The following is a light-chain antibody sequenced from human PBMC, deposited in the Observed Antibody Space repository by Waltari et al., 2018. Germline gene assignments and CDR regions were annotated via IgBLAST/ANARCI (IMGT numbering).Light chain of an antibody. CDR2: SSS. V-gene: IGLV1-44*01. CDR1: NSNIGIYS. J-gene: IGLJ3*02. CDR3: VTWDDGLDAWV. Sequence: QSVLTQSPSASGTHGQRVTISCSGGNSNIGIYSLNWYQQLPGMAPKLLIHSSSQRPSGVPDRFSGSKSGTSASLAISGLQSEDEADYYCVTWDDGLDAWVFVGGTKLTVL.